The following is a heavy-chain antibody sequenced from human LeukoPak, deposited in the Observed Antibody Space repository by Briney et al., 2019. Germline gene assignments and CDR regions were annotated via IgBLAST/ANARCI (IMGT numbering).Heavy chain of an antibody. CDR2: IRGNAYGGTT. D-gene: IGHD3-10*01. CDR1: GLTFADYA. CDR3: ARVRGIEEFDY. V-gene: IGHV3-49*04. Sequence: PGGSLRLSCTASGLTFADYAMSWVRQAPGKGLEWVGFIRGNAYGGTTEYAASVQGRFTISRHDSTSIAYLQMNSLKTADTAVYYCARVRGIEEFDYWGQGTLVTVSS. J-gene: IGHJ4*02.